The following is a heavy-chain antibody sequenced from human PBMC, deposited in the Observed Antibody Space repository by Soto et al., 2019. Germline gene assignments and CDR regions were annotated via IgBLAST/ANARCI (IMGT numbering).Heavy chain of an antibody. J-gene: IGHJ5*02. CDR2: IYYSGST. CDR1: GGSISSSSYY. CDR3: AKDPNFMGYSYGAPFDP. Sequence: SETLSLTCTVSGGSISSSSYYWGWIRQPPGKGLEWIGSIYYSGSTYYNPSLKSRVTISVDTSKNQFSLKLSSVTAADTAVYYCAKDPNFMGYSYGAPFDPWGQGTLVTVSS. D-gene: IGHD5-18*01. V-gene: IGHV4-39*02.